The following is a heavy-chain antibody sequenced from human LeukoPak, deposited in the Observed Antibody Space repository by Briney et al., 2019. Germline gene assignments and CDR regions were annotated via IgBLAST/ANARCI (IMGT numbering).Heavy chain of an antibody. D-gene: IGHD6-13*01. CDR3: AKTRPLDSSSWSHGDY. CDR2: ISGSGDST. J-gene: IGHJ4*02. V-gene: IGHV3-23*01. CDR1: GFTLRSNA. Sequence: GGPWRLSWAASGFTLRSNARSGVGQAQGKGLEGVPAISGSGDSTYYGDSVKGRFTISRDNSKNTLYLQMNGLRAEDTAVYYCAKTRPLDSSSWSHGDYWGQGTLVTVSS.